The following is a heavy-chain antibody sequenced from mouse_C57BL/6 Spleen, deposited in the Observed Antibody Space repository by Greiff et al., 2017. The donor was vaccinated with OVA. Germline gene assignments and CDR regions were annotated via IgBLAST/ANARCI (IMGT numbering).Heavy chain of an antibody. CDR3: ARRGTTADWYFDV. CDR2: IYPRSGNT. Sequence: VQLQQPGAELARPGASVKLSCKASGYTFTSYGISWVKQRTGQGLEWIGEIYPRSGNTYYNEKFKGKATLTADKSSSTAYMELRSLTSEVSAVYFWARRGTTADWYFDVWGTGTTVTVSS. D-gene: IGHD1-2*01. V-gene: IGHV1-81*01. J-gene: IGHJ1*03. CDR1: GYTFTSYG.